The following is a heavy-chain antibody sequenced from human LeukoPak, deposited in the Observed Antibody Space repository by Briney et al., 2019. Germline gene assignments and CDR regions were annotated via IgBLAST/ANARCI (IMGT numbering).Heavy chain of an antibody. D-gene: IGHD3-22*01. Sequence: SQTLSLTCSVSGGSITSGSYYWTWIRQTAGKGLEWIGRIHASGSTNYNPSLNSRVTISADTSKNQFSLKLSSVTAADTAVHYCAASAPSGSNWFDPWGQGILVTVSS. J-gene: IGHJ5*02. CDR1: GGSITSGSYY. CDR3: AASAPSGSNWFDP. CDR2: IHASGST. V-gene: IGHV4-61*02.